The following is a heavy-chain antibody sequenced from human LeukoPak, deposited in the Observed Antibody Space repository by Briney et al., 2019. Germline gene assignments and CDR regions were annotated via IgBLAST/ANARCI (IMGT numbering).Heavy chain of an antibody. Sequence: SETLSLTCAVSGGSISSGGYSWSWIRQPPGKGLEWIGYIYHSGSTYYNPSLKSRVTISVGRSKNQFSLKLSSVTAADTAVYYCARDWSGAFDIWGQGTMVTVSS. CDR2: IYHSGST. J-gene: IGHJ3*02. V-gene: IGHV4-30-2*01. CDR1: GGSISSGGYS. D-gene: IGHD3-10*01. CDR3: ARDWSGAFDI.